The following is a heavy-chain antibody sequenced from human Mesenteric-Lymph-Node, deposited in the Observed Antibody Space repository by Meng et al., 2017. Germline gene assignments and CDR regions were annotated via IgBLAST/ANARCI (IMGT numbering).Heavy chain of an antibody. Sequence: GGSLRLSCAASGFTFSSYAMHWVRQAPGKGLEWVAVISYDGSNKYYADSVKGRFTISRDNSKNTLYLQMNSLRTEDTAVYYCARAESWGSGYDLVAFYFYFGMDVWGQGTTVTVSS. V-gene: IGHV3-30*04. J-gene: IGHJ6*02. D-gene: IGHD5-12*01. CDR2: ISYDGSNK. CDR3: ARAESWGSGYDLVAFYFYFGMDV. CDR1: GFTFSSYA.